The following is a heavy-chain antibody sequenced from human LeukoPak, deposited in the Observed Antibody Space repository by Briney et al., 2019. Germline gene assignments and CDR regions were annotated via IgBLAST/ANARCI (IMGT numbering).Heavy chain of an antibody. D-gene: IGHD3-22*01. J-gene: IGHJ4*02. Sequence: SETLSLTCAVYGGSFSGYYWSWIRQPPGKGLEWIGEINHSGSTNYNPSLKSRVTISVDTSKNQFSLKLSSVTAADTAVYYCASLPDYYDSSGGYWGQGTLVTVSS. CDR3: ASLPDYYDSSGGY. CDR1: GGSFSGYY. CDR2: INHSGST. V-gene: IGHV4-34*01.